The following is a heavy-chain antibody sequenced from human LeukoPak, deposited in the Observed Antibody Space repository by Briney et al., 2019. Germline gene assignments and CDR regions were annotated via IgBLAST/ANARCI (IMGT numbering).Heavy chain of an antibody. D-gene: IGHD3-22*01. J-gene: IGHJ4*02. CDR1: GFTFSSYG. V-gene: IGHV3-30*02. Sequence: PGGSLRLSCAASGFTFSSYGMHWVRQAPGKGLEWVAFIRYDGSNKYYADSVKGRFTISRDNSKNTLYLQMNSLRAEDTAVYYCANHYYDSSGYYHTDYWGQGTLVTVSS. CDR3: ANHYYDSSGYYHTDY. CDR2: IRYDGSNK.